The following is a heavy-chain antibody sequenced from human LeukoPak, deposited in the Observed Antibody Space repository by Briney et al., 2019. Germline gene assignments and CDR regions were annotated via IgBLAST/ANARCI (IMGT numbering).Heavy chain of an antibody. D-gene: IGHD2-8*02. CDR1: GFTFSTFA. Sequence: GGSLRLSCVASGFTFSTFAMIWVRQPPGKGLEWVSSIFPSSDEIHYADSVRGRFTISRDNSKNTLSLQMNSLRAEDTAIYYCATYRQVLLPFEAWGQGTLVTVSS. V-gene: IGHV3-23*01. J-gene: IGHJ5*02. CDR2: IFPSSDEI. CDR3: ATYRQVLLPFEA.